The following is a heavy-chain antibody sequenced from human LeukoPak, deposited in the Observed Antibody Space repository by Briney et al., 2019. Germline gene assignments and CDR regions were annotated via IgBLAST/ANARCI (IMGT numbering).Heavy chain of an antibody. CDR1: GFTFSSYG. Sequence: GGSLRLSCAASGFTFSSYGMHWVRQAPGKGLEWVAFIRYDGSNKYYADSVKGRFNISRENSKNTLYLQMNSLRAEDTAVYYCAKDMVRGVALDYWGQGTLVTVSS. J-gene: IGHJ4*02. V-gene: IGHV3-30*02. CDR2: IRYDGSNK. CDR3: AKDMVRGVALDY. D-gene: IGHD3-10*01.